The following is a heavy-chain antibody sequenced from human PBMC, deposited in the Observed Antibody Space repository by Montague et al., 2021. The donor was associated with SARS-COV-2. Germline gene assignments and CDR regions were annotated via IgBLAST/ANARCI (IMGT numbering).Heavy chain of an antibody. Sequence: CAISGDSVSTYGVAWDWIRQSPSRGLEWLGMTIYTGSAWYNEYAESAKGRITINPDTPKNQFSPHLTSVTPEDTAVYYCARHSYRTFDFWGQGTLVTVSS. CDR2: TIYTGSAWYN. CDR3: ARHSYRTFDF. D-gene: IGHD3-10*01. J-gene: IGHJ4*02. CDR1: GDSVSTYGVA. V-gene: IGHV6-1*01.